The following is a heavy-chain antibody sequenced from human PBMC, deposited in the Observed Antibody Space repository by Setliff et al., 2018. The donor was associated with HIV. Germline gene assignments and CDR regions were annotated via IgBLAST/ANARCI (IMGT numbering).Heavy chain of an antibody. CDR1: GFTFSTYS. CDR2: ISSSSSTK. Sequence: GGSLRLSCAASGFTFSTYSMNWIRQTPEKGLEWISYISSSSSTKFYAESVKGRFTISKDNSKNTLYLQMTSLRDEDTAVYYCAKVLLFGVDVFDIWGQGTMVTVSS. V-gene: IGHV3-48*02. J-gene: IGHJ3*02. D-gene: IGHD3-10*02. CDR3: AKVLLFGVDVFDI.